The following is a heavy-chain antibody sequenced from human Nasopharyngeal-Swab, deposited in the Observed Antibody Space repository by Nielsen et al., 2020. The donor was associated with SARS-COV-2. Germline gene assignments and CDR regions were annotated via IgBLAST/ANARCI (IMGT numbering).Heavy chain of an antibody. Sequence: SVKVSCKASGGTFSSYAISWVRQAPEQGLEWMGGIIPIFGTANYAQKFQGRVTITADKSTSTAYMELSSLRSEDTAVYYCARTDSSSVARYFDYWGQGTLVTVSS. J-gene: IGHJ4*02. V-gene: IGHV1-69*06. D-gene: IGHD6-6*01. CDR1: GGTFSSYA. CDR3: ARTDSSSVARYFDY. CDR2: IIPIFGTA.